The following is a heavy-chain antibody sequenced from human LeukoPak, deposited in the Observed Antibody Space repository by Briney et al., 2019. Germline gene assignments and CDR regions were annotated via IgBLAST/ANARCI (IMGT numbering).Heavy chain of an antibody. J-gene: IGHJ4*02. V-gene: IGHV3-7*01. CDR2: IKKDGSEK. CDR3: ARISTAVAGADY. CDR1: GFTFSSSW. D-gene: IGHD6-19*01. Sequence: TGGSLRLSCGAYGFTFSSSWMSWVRQAPGKGLEWVANIKKDGSEKYYADSVKGRFTISRDNTKNSLYLQMDSLRAEDTAVYYCARISTAVAGADYWGQGTLVTVSS.